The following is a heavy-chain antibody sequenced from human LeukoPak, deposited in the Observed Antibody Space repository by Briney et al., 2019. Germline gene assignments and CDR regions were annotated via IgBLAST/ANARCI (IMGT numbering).Heavy chain of an antibody. V-gene: IGHV3-21*01. D-gene: IGHD2-15*01. CDR3: ARDANCSGGSCYLNYYYYYGMDV. Sequence: GGSLRLSCAASGFTFSSYSMNWVRQAPGTGLEWVSSISSSSSYIYYADSVKGRFTISRDNAKNSLYLQMNSLRAEYTAVYYCARDANCSGGSCYLNYYYYYGMDVWGQGTTVTVSS. CDR2: ISSSSSYI. CDR1: GFTFSSYS. J-gene: IGHJ6*02.